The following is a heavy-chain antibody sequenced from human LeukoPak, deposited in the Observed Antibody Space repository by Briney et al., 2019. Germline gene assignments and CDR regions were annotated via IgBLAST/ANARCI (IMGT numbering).Heavy chain of an antibody. J-gene: IGHJ3*02. CDR2: IYYSGST. CDR1: GGSISSYF. D-gene: IGHD3-22*01. CDR3: ARVKGYYDDSGYYRAHAFDI. Sequence: SETLSLTCSVSGGSISSYFWSWILQPPGKGLEWIGYIYYSGSTNYNPSLKSRVTISVDTSKNQFSLKLSSVTAADTAVYYCARVKGYYDDSGYYRAHAFDIWGQGTMITVSS. V-gene: IGHV4-59*01.